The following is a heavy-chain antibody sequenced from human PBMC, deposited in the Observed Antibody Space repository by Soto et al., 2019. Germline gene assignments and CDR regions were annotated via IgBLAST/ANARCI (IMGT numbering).Heavy chain of an antibody. Sequence: EVQLVESGGGLVQPGGSLRLSCAASGFTFSSYWMSWVRQAPGKGLEWVANIKQDGSEKYYVDSVKGRFTISRDNAKNSLYLQMNSLRAEDTAVYYCARDQGDVLLWFGELFDYYGMDVW. V-gene: IGHV3-7*01. CDR1: GFTFSSYW. J-gene: IGHJ6*01. D-gene: IGHD3-10*01. CDR2: IKQDGSEK. CDR3: ARDQGDVLLWFGELFDYYGMDV.